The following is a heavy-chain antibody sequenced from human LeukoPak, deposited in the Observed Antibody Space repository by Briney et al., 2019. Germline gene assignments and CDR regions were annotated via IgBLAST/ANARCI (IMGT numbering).Heavy chain of an antibody. CDR1: GGTFSSYA. Sequence: SVKVSCKASGGTFSSYAISWVRQAPGQGLEWMGGIIPIFGTANYAQKFQGRVTITTDESTSTAYMELSSLRSEDTAVYYCASVGCSSTSCSRDYYYYYYYMDVWGKGTTVTVSS. CDR2: IIPIFGTA. V-gene: IGHV1-69*05. J-gene: IGHJ6*03. CDR3: ASVGCSSTSCSRDYYYYYYYMDV. D-gene: IGHD2-2*01.